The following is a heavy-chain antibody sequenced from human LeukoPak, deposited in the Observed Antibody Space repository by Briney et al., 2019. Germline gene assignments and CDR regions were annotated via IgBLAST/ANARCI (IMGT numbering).Heavy chain of an antibody. V-gene: IGHV4-34*01. J-gene: IGHJ1*01. Sequence: PSETLSLTCAVYGGSFSGYYWSWIRQPPGKGLEWIGEINHSGSTNYNPSLKSRVTISVDTSKNQFSLKLSSVTAADTAVYYCAGIVGRGYYDSSGYYQGEYFQHWGQGTLVPVSS. CDR1: GGSFSGYY. D-gene: IGHD3-22*01. CDR2: INHSGST. CDR3: AGIVGRGYYDSSGYYQGEYFQH.